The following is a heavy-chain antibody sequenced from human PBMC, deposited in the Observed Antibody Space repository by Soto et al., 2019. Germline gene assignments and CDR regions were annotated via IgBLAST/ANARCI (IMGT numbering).Heavy chain of an antibody. CDR2: TYYRSKWYN. Sequence: SQTLSLTCAISGDSVSSSSVTWNWIRQSPSRGLEWLGRTYYRSKWYNDYAVSVKSRITINPDTSKNQFSLQLNSVTPEDTAVYYCARDRSSSWAKWFDPWGQGTLVTVS. CDR3: ARDRSSSWAKWFDP. CDR1: GDSVSSSSVT. J-gene: IGHJ5*02. V-gene: IGHV6-1*01. D-gene: IGHD6-13*01.